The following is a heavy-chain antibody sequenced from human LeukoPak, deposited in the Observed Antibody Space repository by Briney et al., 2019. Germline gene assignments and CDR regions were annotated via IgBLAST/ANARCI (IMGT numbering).Heavy chain of an antibody. J-gene: IGHJ4*02. D-gene: IGHD6-19*01. CDR1: GFTFSSCG. V-gene: IGHV3-33*01. Sequence: SGGSLRLSCTASGFTFSSCGMHWVRQAPGKGLEWVAVIWYDGSNKYYADSVKGRFTISRDNSKNTLYLQMNSLRAEDTAVYYCARDPYNSGWYDYWGQGTLVTVSS. CDR2: IWYDGSNK. CDR3: ARDPYNSGWYDY.